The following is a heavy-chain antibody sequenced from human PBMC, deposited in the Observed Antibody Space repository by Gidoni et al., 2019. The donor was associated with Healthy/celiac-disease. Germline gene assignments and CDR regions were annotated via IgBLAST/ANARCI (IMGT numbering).Heavy chain of an antibody. CDR2: ISSSSSYI. J-gene: IGHJ4*02. CDR1: GFTFSSYS. Sequence: EVQLVESGGGLVKPGGSLRLSCAASGFTFSSYSMNWVRQAPGKGLEWFSSISSSSSYIYYADSVKGRFTISRDNAKNSLYLQMNSLRAEDTAVYYCASGSYSYFDYWGQGTLVTVSS. V-gene: IGHV3-21*01. CDR3: ASGSYSYFDY. D-gene: IGHD1-26*01.